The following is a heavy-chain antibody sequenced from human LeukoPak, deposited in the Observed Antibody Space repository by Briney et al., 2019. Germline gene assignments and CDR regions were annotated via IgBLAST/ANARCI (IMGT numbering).Heavy chain of an antibody. Sequence: GESLKISCKGSGYSFTSYWIGWVRQMPGKGLEWMGIIHPGDSDTRYSPSFQGQVTISADKSITTAYLQWSSLKASDTAMYYCARHLGYCSSTSCHLNMDVWGKGTTVTVSS. CDR3: ARHLGYCSSTSCHLNMDV. V-gene: IGHV5-51*01. CDR2: IHPGDSDT. D-gene: IGHD2-2*01. CDR1: GYSFTSYW. J-gene: IGHJ6*03.